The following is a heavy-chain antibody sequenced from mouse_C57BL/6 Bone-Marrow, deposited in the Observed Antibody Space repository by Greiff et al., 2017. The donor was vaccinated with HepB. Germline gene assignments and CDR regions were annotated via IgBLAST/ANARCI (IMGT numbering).Heavy chain of an antibody. CDR1: GFTFSDAW. J-gene: IGHJ3*01. CDR3: SWFAY. Sequence: EVKLEESGGGLVQPGGSMKLSCAASGFTFSDAWMDWVRQSPEKGLEWVAEIRNKDNNHATYYAESVKGRFTISRDDSKSSVYLQMNSLRAEDTGIYYCSWFAYWGQGTLVTVSA. CDR2: IRNKDNNHAT. V-gene: IGHV6-6*01.